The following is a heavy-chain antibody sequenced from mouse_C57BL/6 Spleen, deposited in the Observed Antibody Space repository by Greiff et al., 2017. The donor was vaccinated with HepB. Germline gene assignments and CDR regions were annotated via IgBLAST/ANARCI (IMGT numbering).Heavy chain of an antibody. J-gene: IGHJ3*01. CDR2: IYPGSGNT. Sequence: QVQLKQSGAELVRPGASVKLSCKASGYTFTDYYINWVKQRPGQGLEWIARIYPGSGNTYYNEKFKGKATLTAEKSSSTAYMQLSSLTSEDSAVYFCAREKLSNPFAYWGQGTLVTVSA. V-gene: IGHV1-76*01. CDR1: GYTFTDYY. CDR3: AREKLSNPFAY. D-gene: IGHD2-5*01.